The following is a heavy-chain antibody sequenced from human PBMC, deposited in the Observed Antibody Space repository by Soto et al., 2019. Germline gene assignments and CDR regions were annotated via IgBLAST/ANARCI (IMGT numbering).Heavy chain of an antibody. J-gene: IGHJ4*02. CDR3: AKGPFERSSPCYFDY. D-gene: IGHD6-6*01. CDR1: GFTFSSYG. Sequence: QVQLVESGGGVVQPGRSLRLSCAASGFTFSSYGMHWVRQAPGKGLEWVAVISYDGSNKYYADSVKGRFTISRDNSKNTLYLQMNSLRAEDTAVYYCAKGPFERSSPCYFDYWGQGTLVTVSS. V-gene: IGHV3-30*18. CDR2: ISYDGSNK.